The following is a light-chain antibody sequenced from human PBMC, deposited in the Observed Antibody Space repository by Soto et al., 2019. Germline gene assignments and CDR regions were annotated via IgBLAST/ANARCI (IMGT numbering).Light chain of an antibody. CDR3: SSYASSNTLL. CDR2: EVS. J-gene: IGLJ2*01. Sequence: QSALTQPASVSGSLGQSITISCTGTNSDIGGYNYVSWYQQHPGKAPELIIYEVSNRPSGVSNRFSGSKSGNTASLTISGLQAEDEADYYCSSYASSNTLLFGGGTKLTVL. V-gene: IGLV2-14*01. CDR1: NSDIGGYNY.